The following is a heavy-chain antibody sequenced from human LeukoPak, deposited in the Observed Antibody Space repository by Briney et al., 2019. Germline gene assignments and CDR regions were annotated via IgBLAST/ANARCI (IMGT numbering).Heavy chain of an antibody. CDR3: ARARYCSGGSCPHGMDV. D-gene: IGHD2-15*01. V-gene: IGHV3-23*01. CDR1: GFTFSSYA. Sequence: GGSLRLSFAASGFTFSSYAMSWVRQAPGKGLEWVSAISGSGGSTYYADSVKGRFTISRDNSKNTLYLQMNSLRAEDTAVYYCARARYCSGGSCPHGMDVWGQGTTVTVSS. J-gene: IGHJ6*02. CDR2: ISGSGGST.